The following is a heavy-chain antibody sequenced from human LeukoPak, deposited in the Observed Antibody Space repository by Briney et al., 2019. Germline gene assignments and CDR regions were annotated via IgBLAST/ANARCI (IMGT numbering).Heavy chain of an antibody. D-gene: IGHD2-21*01. J-gene: IGHJ4*02. V-gene: IGHV1-69*13. CDR1: GGTFSSYA. CDR3: TIIPNVILFTHYFEY. CDR2: IIPIFGTA. Sequence: SVKVSCKASGGTFSSYAISWVRQAPGQGLEWMGGIIPIFGTANYAQKFQGRVTITADESTSTAYMELTYVRSDDTAVYYCTIIPNVILFTHYFEYWGQGTLVTVSS.